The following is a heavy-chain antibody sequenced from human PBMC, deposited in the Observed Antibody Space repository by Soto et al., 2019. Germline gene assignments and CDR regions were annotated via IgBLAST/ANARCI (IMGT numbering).Heavy chain of an antibody. CDR2: IYYSGST. Sequence: QVQLQESGPGLVKPSQTLSLTCTVSGGSISSGDYYWSWIRQPPGKGLEWIGYIYYSGSTYYNPSLKSRVTLSVDTSKNQFSLKLSSVTAADTAVYYCASSNYYDSSGYYPLDYWGQGTLVTVSS. CDR1: GGSISSGDYY. CDR3: ASSNYYDSSGYYPLDY. D-gene: IGHD3-22*01. V-gene: IGHV4-30-4*01. J-gene: IGHJ4*02.